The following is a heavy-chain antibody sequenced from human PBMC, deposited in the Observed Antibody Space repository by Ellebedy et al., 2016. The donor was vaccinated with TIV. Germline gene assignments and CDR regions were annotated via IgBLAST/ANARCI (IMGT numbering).Heavy chain of an antibody. J-gene: IGHJ4*02. V-gene: IGHV1-46*01. CDR3: ARGGGHNWNDAYHFDY. CDR2: INPSGGYT. CDR1: GYTFTSYY. Sequence: AASVKVSCKASGYTFTSYYMYWVRQAPGQGLEWMGTINPSGGYTTYAQKTQGRVTMTRDTSRSTVYMELNSLRSGDTAVYYCARGGGHNWNDAYHFDYWGQGTLVAVSS. D-gene: IGHD1-20*01.